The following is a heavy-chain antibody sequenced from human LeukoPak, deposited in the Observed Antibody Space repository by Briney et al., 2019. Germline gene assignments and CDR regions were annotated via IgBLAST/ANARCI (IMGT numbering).Heavy chain of an antibody. V-gene: IGHV3-30*02. CDR3: AKDQDSNWLYFDY. CDR1: GFTFSSYG. Sequence: PGGSLRLSCAASGFTFSSYGMHWVRQAPGKGLEWVAFIRYDGSNKYYADSMKGRFTISRDNSKNTLYLQMNSLRAEDTAVYYCAKDQDSNWLYFDYWGQGTLVTVSS. D-gene: IGHD2-15*01. CDR2: IRYDGSNK. J-gene: IGHJ4*02.